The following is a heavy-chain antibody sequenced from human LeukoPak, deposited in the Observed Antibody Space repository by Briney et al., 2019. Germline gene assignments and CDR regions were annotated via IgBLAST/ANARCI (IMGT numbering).Heavy chain of an antibody. J-gene: IGHJ3*02. V-gene: IGHV4-34*01. Sequence: SETLSLTCAVYGGSFSGYYWSWLRQPPAKGREGIREINHSGSTNYNSSLQSRVTISVDTSKNQFSLKPSSVTAADTAVYYCARGRKAAAREEAFDIWGQGTLVSVSS. D-gene: IGHD2-2*01. CDR1: GGSFSGYY. CDR3: ARGRKAAAREEAFDI. CDR2: INHSGST.